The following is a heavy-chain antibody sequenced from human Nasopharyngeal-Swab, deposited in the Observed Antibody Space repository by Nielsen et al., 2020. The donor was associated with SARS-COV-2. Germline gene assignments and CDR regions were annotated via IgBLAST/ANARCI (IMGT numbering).Heavy chain of an antibody. CDR2: ISYDGSNK. CDR3: ARDLAVADSGSDY. V-gene: IGHV3-33*05. Sequence: WIRQPPGKGLEWVAVISYDGSNKYYADSVKGRFTISRDNSKNTLYLQMNSLRAEDTAVYYCARDLAVADSGSDYWGQGTLVTVSS. D-gene: IGHD6-19*01. J-gene: IGHJ4*02.